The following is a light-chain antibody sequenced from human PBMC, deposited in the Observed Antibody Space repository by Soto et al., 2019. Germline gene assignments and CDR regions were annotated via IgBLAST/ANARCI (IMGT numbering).Light chain of an antibody. J-gene: IGKJ4*01. V-gene: IGKV3-20*01. Sequence: EIVLTQSPGTLSLSPGERATLSCRASQSVSSSYLAWYQQKPGQAPRLLIYAASSRATGIPDRFSGSGSGTDFIVTINRLEPEDFAVYYCQQYGSSPLTFGGGTKVEIK. CDR1: QSVSSSY. CDR3: QQYGSSPLT. CDR2: AAS.